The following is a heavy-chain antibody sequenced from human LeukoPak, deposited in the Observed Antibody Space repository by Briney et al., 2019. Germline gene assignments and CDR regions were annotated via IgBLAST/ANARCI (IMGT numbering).Heavy chain of an antibody. D-gene: IGHD2-15*01. V-gene: IGHV4-34*01. Sequence: SETLSLTCAVYGGTFSTYYWNWIPQFPGKGLEWIGEINHSGSTNSNPSLKSRGTILIDTSKNQFSLKLSSVTAADTAVYYCARFPCSGDSCYSGIRAFDIWGQGTMVIVSS. CDR3: ARFPCSGDSCYSGIRAFDI. J-gene: IGHJ3*02. CDR2: INHSGST. CDR1: GGTFSTYY.